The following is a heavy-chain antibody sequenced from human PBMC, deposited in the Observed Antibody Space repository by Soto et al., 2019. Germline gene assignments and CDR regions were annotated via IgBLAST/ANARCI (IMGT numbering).Heavy chain of an antibody. CDR1: GGSLSGIY. CDR3: AKGPGYSFGYSVYYYYYCMDV. Sequence: SETLSLTCVVYGGSLSGIYWTWVRQPPGKGLEWIGEVNHSGSTNYSPSLESRITISLDTSNNQFSLKLSSVTAADTAVYYCAKGPGYSFGYSVYYYYYCMDVWGQGTTVT. J-gene: IGHJ6*02. V-gene: IGHV4-34*01. CDR2: VNHSGST. D-gene: IGHD5-18*01.